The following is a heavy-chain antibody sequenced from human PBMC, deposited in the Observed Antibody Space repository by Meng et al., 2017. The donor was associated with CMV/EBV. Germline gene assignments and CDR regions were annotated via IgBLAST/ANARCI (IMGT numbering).Heavy chain of an antibody. CDR1: GFSLSTSGVG. Sequence: QLTLKESGPTLVKPPQTLTLPCPFSGFSLSTSGVGVGWIRQPPGQSLEWLALISWHDDTRYSPSLKSRLTITKDTSKNQVVLTMTNMYPVDTATYYCAHRPLGTMPRFDPWGQGTLVTVSS. J-gene: IGHJ5*02. CDR2: ISWHDDT. V-gene: IGHV2-5*01. CDR3: AHRPLGTMPRFDP. D-gene: IGHD2-2*01.